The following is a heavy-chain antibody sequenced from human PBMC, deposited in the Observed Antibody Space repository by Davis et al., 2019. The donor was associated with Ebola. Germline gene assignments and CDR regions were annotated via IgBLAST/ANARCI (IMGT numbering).Heavy chain of an antibody. V-gene: IGHV3-33*06. J-gene: IGHJ4*02. CDR1: GFTFSSYG. CDR2: IWYDGSNK. D-gene: IGHD6-19*01. CDR3: AKVVSIAVAGTFDY. Sequence: GESLKISCAASGFTFSSYGMHWVRQAPGKGLEWVAVIWYDGSNKYYADSVKGRFTISRDNSKNTLYLQMNSLRAEDTAVYYCAKVVSIAVAGTFDYWGQGTLVTVSS.